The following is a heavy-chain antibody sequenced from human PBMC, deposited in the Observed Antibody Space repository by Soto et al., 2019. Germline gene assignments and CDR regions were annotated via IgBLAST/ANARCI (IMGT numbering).Heavy chain of an antibody. CDR2: IIPIFGTA. Sequence: QVQLVQSGAEMKKPGSSVKFSCKASGGTFISYAISWVRQSHGQGLEWMGGIIPIFGTANYAQKFQGRVTITADESTSTAYMELNSLRSEDTAVYYCARGGRAAASTSYYYYGMDVWGQGTTVTVSS. CDR1: GGTFISYA. D-gene: IGHD6-13*01. CDR3: ARGGRAAASTSYYYYGMDV. J-gene: IGHJ6*02. V-gene: IGHV1-69*01.